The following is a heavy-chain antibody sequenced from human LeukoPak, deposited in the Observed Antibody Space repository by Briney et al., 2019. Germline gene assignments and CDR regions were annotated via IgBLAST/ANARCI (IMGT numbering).Heavy chain of an antibody. V-gene: IGHV4-59*08. D-gene: IGHD4-17*01. J-gene: IGHJ6*02. Sequence: SETLSLTCTVSGGSISSYYWSWIRQPPGKGLEWIGYIYYSGSTNYNPSLKSRVTISVDTSKNQFSLKLSSVTAADTAVYYCASQDCGDYYGMDVWGQGTTVTVSS. CDR3: ASQDCGDYYGMDV. CDR1: GGSISSYY. CDR2: IYYSGST.